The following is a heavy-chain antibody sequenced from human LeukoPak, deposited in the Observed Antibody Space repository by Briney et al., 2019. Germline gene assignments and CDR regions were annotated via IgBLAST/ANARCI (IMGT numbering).Heavy chain of an antibody. Sequence: PGGSLRLSCAASGFTVSSNYMSWVRQAPGKGLEWVSVIYSGGSTYYADSVKGRFTISRDNSKNTLYLQMNSLRAEDTAVYYCARDPRTAMVTPAYYYYYMEVWGKGTTVTVSS. V-gene: IGHV3-66*02. D-gene: IGHD5-18*01. CDR3: ARDPRTAMVTPAYYYYYMEV. CDR1: GFTVSSNY. J-gene: IGHJ6*03. CDR2: IYSGGST.